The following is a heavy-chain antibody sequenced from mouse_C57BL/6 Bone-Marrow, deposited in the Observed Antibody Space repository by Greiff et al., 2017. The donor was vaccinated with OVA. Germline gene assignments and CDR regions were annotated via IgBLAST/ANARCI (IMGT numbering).Heavy chain of an antibody. CDR1: GFPITSGYY. V-gene: IGHV12-3*01. D-gene: IGHD1-1*01. CDR3: AGGYYYGSSFYFDY. CDR2: ITHSGAT. J-gene: IGHJ2*01. Sequence: VKLQESGPGLVKPSQSLFLTCSITGFPITSGYYWIWIRQSPGKPLEWMGYITHSGATFYNPSLQSPISITRETSKNQFFLQLNSVTTEDTAMYYCAGGYYYGSSFYFDYWGQGTTLTVSS.